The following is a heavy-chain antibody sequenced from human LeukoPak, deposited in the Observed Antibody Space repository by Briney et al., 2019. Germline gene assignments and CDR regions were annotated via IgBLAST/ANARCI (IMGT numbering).Heavy chain of an antibody. CDR3: ARASGYEFDY. D-gene: IGHD5-12*01. J-gene: IGHJ4*02. CDR2: INPNSGGT. CDR1: GYTFTGYY. V-gene: IGHV1-2*04. Sequence: ASVKVSCKASGYTFTGYYIHWVRQAPGQGLEWMGWINPNSGGTNYTQKFQGWVTMTRDTSISTVYMELSRLRSDDTAVYYCARASGYEFDYWGQGTLVTVSS.